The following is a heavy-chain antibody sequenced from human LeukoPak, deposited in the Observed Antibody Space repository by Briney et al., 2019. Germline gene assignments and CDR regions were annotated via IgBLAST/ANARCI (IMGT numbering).Heavy chain of an antibody. D-gene: IGHD3-22*01. Sequence: SETLSLTCTVSGGSISSSSYYWSWIRQPPGKGLEWIGYIYYSGSTNYNPSLKSRVTISVDTSKNQFSLKLSSVTAADTAVYHCARHSDSSGYYYGSFDYWGQGTLVTVSS. V-gene: IGHV4-61*05. J-gene: IGHJ4*02. CDR1: GGSISSSSYY. CDR2: IYYSGST. CDR3: ARHSDSSGYYYGSFDY.